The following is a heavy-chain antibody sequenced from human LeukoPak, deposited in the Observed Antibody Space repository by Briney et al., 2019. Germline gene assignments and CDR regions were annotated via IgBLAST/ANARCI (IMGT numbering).Heavy chain of an antibody. J-gene: IGHJ4*02. CDR1: GGSISSYY. D-gene: IGHD3-9*01. V-gene: IGHV4-59*01. CDR3: ARAVKGYYDILTGCPWNYYFDY. Sequence: PSETLSLTCTVSGGSISSYYWSWLRQPPRKGREWIGYIYYRGSTNYNPSLKSQVTISVDTSKNQFSLKLSSVTAADTAVYYCARAVKGYYDILTGCPWNYYFDYWGQGTLVTVSS. CDR2: IYYRGST.